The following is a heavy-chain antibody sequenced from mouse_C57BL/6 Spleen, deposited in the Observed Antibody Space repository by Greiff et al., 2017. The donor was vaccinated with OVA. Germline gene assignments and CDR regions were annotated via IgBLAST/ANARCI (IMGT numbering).Heavy chain of an antibody. D-gene: IGHD2-1*01. CDR1: GFTFSDYG. V-gene: IGHV5-17*01. CDR2: ISSGSSTI. J-gene: IGHJ4*01. CDR3: ARLYYGNYGAMDY. Sequence: EVKLVESGGGLVKPGGSLKLSCAASGFTFSDYGMHWVRQAPEKGLEWVAYISSGSSTIYYADTVKGRFTISRDNAKNTLFLQMTSLRSEDTAMYYCARLYYGNYGAMDYWGQGTSVTVSS.